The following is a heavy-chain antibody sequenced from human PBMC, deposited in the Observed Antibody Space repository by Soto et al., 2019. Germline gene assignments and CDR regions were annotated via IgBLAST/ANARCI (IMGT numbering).Heavy chain of an antibody. CDR3: EKERGPWTLRPFDF. Sequence: EVQLLESGGTLVQPGGCLRVSCAASGFTFSSYPMSWVRQAPGKGLEWVAAISASGGTTYYADSVKGRFTISRYNSKNTLNKQMNALMAEDAAVYFGEKERGPWTLRPFDFWGQGTLVTVSS. CDR1: GFTFSSYP. CDR2: ISASGGTT. V-gene: IGHV3-23*01. D-gene: IGHD5-12*01. J-gene: IGHJ4*02.